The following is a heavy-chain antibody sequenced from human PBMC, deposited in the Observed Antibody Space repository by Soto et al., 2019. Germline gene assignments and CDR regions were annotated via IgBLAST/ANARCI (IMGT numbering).Heavy chain of an antibody. CDR2: ISSNGGST. J-gene: IGHJ6*02. CDR1: GFTFSSYA. V-gene: IGHV3-64D*08. CDR3: VKDGADCSSTSCYFFDLVYYYGMDV. D-gene: IGHD2-2*01. Sequence: GGSLRLSCSASGFTFSSYAMHWVRQAPGKGLEYVSAISSNGGSTYYADSVKGRFTISRDNSKNTLYLQMTSLRAEDTAVYYCVKDGADCSSTSCYFFDLVYYYGMDVWGQGTTVTVSS.